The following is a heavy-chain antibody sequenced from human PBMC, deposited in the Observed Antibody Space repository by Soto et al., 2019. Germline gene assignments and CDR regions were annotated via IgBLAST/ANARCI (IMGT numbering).Heavy chain of an antibody. Sequence: QVQLQQWGAGLLKPSETLSLTCAVYGGFVSSGSYYWSWIRQPPGKGLEWIGEMSHSGGTHFNPARKSRVTISVDTSKNQFSLKMSSVTGADTALYYCARVERGTATTVVDAFDIWGPGTMVTVSS. V-gene: IGHV4-34*01. CDR3: ARVERGTATTVVDAFDI. CDR1: GGFVSSGSYY. D-gene: IGHD1-1*01. J-gene: IGHJ3*02. CDR2: MSHSGGT.